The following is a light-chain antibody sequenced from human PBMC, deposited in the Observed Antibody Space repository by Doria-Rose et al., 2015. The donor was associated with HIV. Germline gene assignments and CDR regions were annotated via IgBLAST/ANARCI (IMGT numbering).Light chain of an antibody. Sequence: GDRVTITCRTSQDISNYLAWYQQKPGKAPKLLIYTASTLQSGVPSRFSGSGSGTDFTLTISYLQSEDFATYYCQQYYSYPPAFGQGTKVEVK. CDR1: QDISNY. V-gene: IGKV1-8*01. CDR2: TAS. J-gene: IGKJ1*01. CDR3: QQYYSYPPA.